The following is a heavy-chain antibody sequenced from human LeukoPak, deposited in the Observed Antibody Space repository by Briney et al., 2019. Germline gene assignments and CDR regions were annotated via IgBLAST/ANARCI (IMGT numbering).Heavy chain of an antibody. CDR3: AKDWNLSPNWFGP. J-gene: IGHJ5*02. Sequence: PGGSLRLSCAASGFIFSTYAMNWVRQAPGKGLEWISGVSNSGVSTNYAASVKGRFTISRDNSKNMLYLQMNGLRAEDTAVYYCAKDWNLSPNWFGPWGQGTLVIVSS. CDR1: GFIFSTYA. V-gene: IGHV3-23*01. D-gene: IGHD1-1*01. CDR2: VSNSGVST.